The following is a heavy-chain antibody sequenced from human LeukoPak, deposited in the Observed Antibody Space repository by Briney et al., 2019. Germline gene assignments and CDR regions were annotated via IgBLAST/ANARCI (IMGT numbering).Heavy chain of an antibody. CDR2: TSSASDYI. V-gene: IGHV3-21*01. CDR1: GFAFVSYS. CDR3: ARGGWDFDF. J-gene: IGHJ4*02. D-gene: IGHD6-19*01. Sequence: PGGSLRLSCAASGFAFVSYSINWVRQAPGKGLEWVSSTSSASDYIYYADSMKGRFSTSRDNAKNSLYLQMNSLRVEDTAVYYCARGGWDFDFWGQGTLVTVSS.